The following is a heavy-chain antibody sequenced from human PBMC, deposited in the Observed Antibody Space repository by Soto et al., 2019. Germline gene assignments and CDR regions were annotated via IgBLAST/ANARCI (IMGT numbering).Heavy chain of an antibody. Sequence: SVKVSCKASGGTFSSYAISWVRQAPGQGLEWMGGIIPIFGTANYAQKFQGRVTITADESTSTAYMELSSLRSEDTAVYYCARDQGESIVVVPAATYYYYGMDVWGQRTTVTVSS. D-gene: IGHD2-2*01. CDR1: GGTFSSYA. V-gene: IGHV1-69*13. CDR3: ARDQGESIVVVPAATYYYYGMDV. CDR2: IIPIFGTA. J-gene: IGHJ6*02.